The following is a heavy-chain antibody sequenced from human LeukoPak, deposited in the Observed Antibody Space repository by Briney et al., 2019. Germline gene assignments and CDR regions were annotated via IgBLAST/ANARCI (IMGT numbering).Heavy chain of an antibody. Sequence: TGGSLRLSCAASGFTVSSNYMSWVRQAPGKGLEWVSVIYSGGSTYYADSVKGRFTISRDNSKNTLYLQMNCLRAEDTAVYYCARQIHLTDCSSTSCQMVDAFDIWGQGTMVTVSS. J-gene: IGHJ3*02. D-gene: IGHD2-2*01. CDR1: GFTVSSNY. V-gene: IGHV3-53*01. CDR3: ARQIHLTDCSSTSCQMVDAFDI. CDR2: IYSGGST.